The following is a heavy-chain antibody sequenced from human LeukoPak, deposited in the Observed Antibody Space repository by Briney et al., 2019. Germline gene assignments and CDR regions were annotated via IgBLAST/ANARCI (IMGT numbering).Heavy chain of an antibody. Sequence: GRSLRLSCAASGFRFSNHAMNWVRQAPGKGLEWVSYISSSGRTIYNADSVKGRFTISRDNAKNSLYLQMNSLRAEDTAVYYCASYYYDSSGYWVHAFDIWGQGTMVTVSS. J-gene: IGHJ3*02. CDR2: ISSSGRTI. D-gene: IGHD3-22*01. CDR3: ASYYYDSSGYWVHAFDI. CDR1: GFRFSNHA. V-gene: IGHV3-48*03.